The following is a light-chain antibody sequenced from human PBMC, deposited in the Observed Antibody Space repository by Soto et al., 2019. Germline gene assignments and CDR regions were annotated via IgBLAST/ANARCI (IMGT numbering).Light chain of an antibody. J-gene: IGKJ1*01. V-gene: IGKV3D-15*01. CDR3: QQYHKWPPST. Sequence: EIVMTQSPATLSVSPGERATLSCRASQSVSDNLAWYQQKPGQAPRLLIYGDSTRATGIPARFSGSGSGTEFTLTISSLQSEDVAVYYCQQYHKWPPSTFGQGNKVDIK. CDR1: QSVSDN. CDR2: GDS.